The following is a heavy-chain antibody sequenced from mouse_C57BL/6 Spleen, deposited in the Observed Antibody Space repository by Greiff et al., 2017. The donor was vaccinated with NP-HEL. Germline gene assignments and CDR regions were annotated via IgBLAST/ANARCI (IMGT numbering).Heavy chain of an antibody. Sequence: QVQLQQPGAELVKPGASVKLSCKASGYTFTSYWMQWVKQRPGQGLEWIGEIDPSDSYTNYNQKFKGKATLTVDTSSSTAYMQLSSLTSEDSAVYYCASRGSSGRYAMDYWGQGTSVTVSS. CDR2: IDPSDSYT. CDR1: GYTFTSYW. CDR3: ASRGSSGRYAMDY. D-gene: IGHD3-2*02. J-gene: IGHJ4*01. V-gene: IGHV1-50*01.